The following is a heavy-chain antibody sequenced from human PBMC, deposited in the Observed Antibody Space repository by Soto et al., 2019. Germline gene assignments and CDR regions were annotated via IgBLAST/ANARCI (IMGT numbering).Heavy chain of an antibody. V-gene: IGHV3-23*01. J-gene: IGHJ4*02. Sequence: GGSLRLSCAASGFTFSSYAMSWVRQAPGKGLEWVSAISGSGGSTYYADSVKGRFTISRDNSKNTLYLQMNSLRAEDTTVYYCAKERDYYDSSGPIDYWGQGTLVTVSS. CDR2: ISGSGGST. D-gene: IGHD3-22*01. CDR1: GFTFSSYA. CDR3: AKERDYYDSSGPIDY.